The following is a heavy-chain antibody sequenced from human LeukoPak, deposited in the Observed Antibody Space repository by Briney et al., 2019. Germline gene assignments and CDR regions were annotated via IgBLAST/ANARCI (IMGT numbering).Heavy chain of an antibody. CDR1: GGSISSSSYY. V-gene: IGHV4-39*01. CDR2: IYYSGST. J-gene: IGHJ4*02. CDR3: ARSYYDFWSGYIPLGY. D-gene: IGHD3-3*01. Sequence: SETLSLTCTVSGGSISSSSYYWGWIRQPPGKGLEWIGRIYYSGSTYYNPSLKSRVTISVDTSKNQFSLKLSSVTAADTAVYYCARSYYDFWSGYIPLGYWGQGTLVTVSS.